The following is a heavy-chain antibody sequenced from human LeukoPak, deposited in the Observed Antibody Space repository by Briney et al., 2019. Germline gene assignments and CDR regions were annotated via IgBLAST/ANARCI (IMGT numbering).Heavy chain of an antibody. V-gene: IGHV1-18*01. CDR1: GYTFTSFG. D-gene: IGHD1-26*01. Sequence: ASVKVSCKASGYTFTSFGISWVRQAPGQGLAWMGWIGANNGHTNYAPNLQGRDTMTTDTSTSTAYMELTSLRSDDTAVYYCARDQAVGATAGTFDYWGQGTLVTVSS. J-gene: IGHJ4*02. CDR3: ARDQAVGATAGTFDY. CDR2: IGANNGHT.